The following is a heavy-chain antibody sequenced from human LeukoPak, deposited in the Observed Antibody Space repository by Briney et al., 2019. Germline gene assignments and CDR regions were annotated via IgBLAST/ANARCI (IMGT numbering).Heavy chain of an antibody. Sequence: GGSLRLSCAASGFSFSTYSMNWVRQAPGKGLEWVSFISAASNYIYYADSVKGRFTISRGNAKNSLYLQMNSLRAEDTAVYYSARERLPDDYWGQGNLVTVSS. CDR3: ARERLPDDY. CDR2: ISAASNYI. D-gene: IGHD4-11*01. V-gene: IGHV3-21*01. CDR1: GFSFSTYS. J-gene: IGHJ4*02.